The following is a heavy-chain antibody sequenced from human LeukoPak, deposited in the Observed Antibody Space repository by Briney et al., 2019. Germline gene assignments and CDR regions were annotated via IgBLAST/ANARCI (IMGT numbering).Heavy chain of an antibody. J-gene: IGHJ4*02. CDR2: IRSKADGGTT. V-gene: IGHV3-15*01. CDR3: TTNPTY. Sequence: GGSLRLSCAASGLTFNNAWLTWVRQAPGKGLEWVGRIRSKADGGTTDYAAPVKGGFTISRDDSKYTLYLQMNSLKTEDTAVYYCTTNPTYWGQGTLVTVSS. CDR1: GLTFNNAW.